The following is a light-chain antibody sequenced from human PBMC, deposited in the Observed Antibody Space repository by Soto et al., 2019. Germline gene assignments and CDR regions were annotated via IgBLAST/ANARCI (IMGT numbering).Light chain of an antibody. CDR3: SSYAGSNNLL. CDR2: DVN. CDR1: SSDVGGYNY. V-gene: IGLV2-8*01. Sequence: QSALTQPPSASGSPGQSVTISCTGTSSDVGGYNYVSWYQQHPVKAPKVIIYDVNKRPSGVPDRFSGSKSGNTASLTVSGLQADDEADYYCSSYAGSNNLLFGGGTKVTVL. J-gene: IGLJ2*01.